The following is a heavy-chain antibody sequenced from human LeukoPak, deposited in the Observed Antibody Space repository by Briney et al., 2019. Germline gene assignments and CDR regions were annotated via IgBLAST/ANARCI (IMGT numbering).Heavy chain of an antibody. D-gene: IGHD1-26*01. CDR1: GGSISSSNW. V-gene: IGHV4-4*02. J-gene: IGHJ4*02. CDR3: ARGDGSYPYYFDY. CDR2: IYHSGST. Sequence: SETLSLTCAVSGGSISSSNWWSWVRQPPGKGLEWIGEIYHSGSTYYNPSLKSRVTISVDRSKNQFSLKLSSVTAADTAVYYCARGDGSYPYYFDYWGQGTLVTVSS.